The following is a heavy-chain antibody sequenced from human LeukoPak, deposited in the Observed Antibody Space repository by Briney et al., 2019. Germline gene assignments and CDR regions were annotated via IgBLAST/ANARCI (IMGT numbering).Heavy chain of an antibody. Sequence: PSETLSLTRTVSGGSISSYYWSWIRQPPGKGLGWIGYIYYSGSTNYNPSLKSRVTISVDTSKNQFSLKLSSVTAADTAVYYCARGKQWPDYWGQGTLVTVSS. CDR2: IYYSGST. V-gene: IGHV4-59*01. CDR1: GGSISSYY. D-gene: IGHD6-19*01. CDR3: ARGKQWPDY. J-gene: IGHJ4*02.